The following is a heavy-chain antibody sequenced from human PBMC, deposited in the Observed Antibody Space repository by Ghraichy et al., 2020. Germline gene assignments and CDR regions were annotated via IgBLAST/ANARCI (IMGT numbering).Heavy chain of an antibody. J-gene: IGHJ4*02. CDR2: IYIDGRI. CDR3: AGDWNGDYVPEY. Sequence: RVLIIYIDGRIYYRDSVKGRFTISRDNSKNTVFLQMNILRAEDTAVYHCAGDWNGDYVPEYWGQGT. D-gene: IGHD4-17*01. V-gene: IGHV3-53*01.